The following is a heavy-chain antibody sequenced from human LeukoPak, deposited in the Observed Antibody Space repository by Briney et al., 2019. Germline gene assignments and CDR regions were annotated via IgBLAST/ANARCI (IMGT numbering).Heavy chain of an antibody. D-gene: IGHD6-13*01. V-gene: IGHV5-51*01. Sequence: PGESLKISCKGSGYSFTSYWIGWVRQMPGKGLEWMGIIYPGDSDTRYSPSFQGQVTISADKSISTAYLQWSSLKASDTAMYYCARQTSPPTRRLILAAAAGYWGQGTLVTVSS. CDR2: IYPGDSDT. J-gene: IGHJ4*02. CDR3: ARQTSPPTRRLILAAAAGY. CDR1: GYSFTSYW.